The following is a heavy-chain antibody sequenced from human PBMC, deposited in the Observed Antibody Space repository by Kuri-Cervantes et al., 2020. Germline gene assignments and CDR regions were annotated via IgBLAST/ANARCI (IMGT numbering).Heavy chain of an antibody. J-gene: IGHJ6*03. CDR2: IYYSGST. D-gene: IGHD3-10*01. V-gene: IGHV4-30-4*02. Sequence: SETLSLTCTVSGGSISSGDYYWSWIRQPPGKGLEWIGYIYYSGSTYYNPSLKSRVTISVDTSKNQFSLKLSSVTAADTAVYYCARDGAGYGSTHYYYMDVWGKGTTVTVSS. CDR1: GGSISSGDYY. CDR3: ARDGAGYGSTHYYYMDV.